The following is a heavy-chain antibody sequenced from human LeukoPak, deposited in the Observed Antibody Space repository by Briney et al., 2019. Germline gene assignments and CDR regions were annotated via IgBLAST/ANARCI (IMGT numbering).Heavy chain of an antibody. CDR3: ARDSLGYYDSSGYYPSNYYYYMDV. CDR2: ISAYNGXX. CDR1: GYTFTSYG. J-gene: IGHJ6*03. Sequence: GASVKVSCKASGYTFTSYGISWVXQAPGQGXEWMGWISAYNGXXNYAQKLQGRVTMTTDTSTSTAYMELRSLRSGDTAVYYCARDSLGYYDSSGYYPSNYYYYMDVWGKGTTVTVSS. D-gene: IGHD3-22*01. V-gene: IGHV1-18*01.